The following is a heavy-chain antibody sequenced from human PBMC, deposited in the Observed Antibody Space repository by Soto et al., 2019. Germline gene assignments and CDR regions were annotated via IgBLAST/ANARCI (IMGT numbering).Heavy chain of an antibody. CDR2: IFFSGST. V-gene: IGHV4-31*03. CDR3: ARTYFSGASCYLGHYYYMDV. Sequence: QVQLQESGPGLVNPSQTLSLTCTVSGGSISSGSYYWTWVRQHPGKGLQWIGYIFFSGSTYYNPSLKSRVIMSVDTSKNQFSLKLSSVTAADTAVYYCARTYFSGASCYLGHYYYMDVWGVGTTVTVSS. D-gene: IGHD2-2*01. CDR1: GGSISSGSYY. J-gene: IGHJ6*03.